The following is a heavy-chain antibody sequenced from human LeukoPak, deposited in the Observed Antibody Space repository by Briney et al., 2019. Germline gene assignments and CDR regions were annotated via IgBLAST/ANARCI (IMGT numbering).Heavy chain of an antibody. CDR2: IRSKANSYAT. D-gene: IGHD2-2*01. J-gene: IGHJ4*02. CDR3: ILAYQPPRDY. V-gene: IGHV3-73*01. Sequence: GFLRLSCAASGFTFSGSAMHWVRQASGKGLEWVGRIRSKANSYATAYAASVKGRFTISRDDSKNTAYLQMNSLKTEDTAVYYCILAYQPPRDYWGQGTLVTVSS. CDR1: GFTFSGSA.